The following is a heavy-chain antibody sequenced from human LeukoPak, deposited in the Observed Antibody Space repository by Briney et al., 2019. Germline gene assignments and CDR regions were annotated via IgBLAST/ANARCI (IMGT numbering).Heavy chain of an antibody. D-gene: IGHD3-22*01. CDR3: ARWGSHYDSSGPSDY. J-gene: IGHJ4*02. CDR1: GYTFTSYY. V-gene: IGHV1-46*01. Sequence: GASVKVSCKASGYTFTSYYMHWVRQAPGQGLEWMGIINPSGGGTSYAQKFQGRVTMTRDTSTSTVYMELSSLRSEDTAVYYCARWGSHYDSSGPSDYWGQGTLVTVSS. CDR2: INPSGGGT.